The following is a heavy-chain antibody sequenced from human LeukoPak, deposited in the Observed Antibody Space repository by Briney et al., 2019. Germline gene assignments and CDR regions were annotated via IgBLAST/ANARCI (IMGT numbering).Heavy chain of an antibody. CDR2: IYHSGST. V-gene: IGHV4-30-2*01. Sequence: SETLSLTCTVSGGSISSGGYYWSWIRQPPGKGLEWIGYIYHSGSTYYNPSLKSRVTISVDRSKNQFSLKLSSVTAADTAVYYCARDRYPKARYCSSTSCYRFGWFDPWGQGTLVTVSS. J-gene: IGHJ5*02. D-gene: IGHD2-2*02. CDR1: GGSISSGGYY. CDR3: ARDRYPKARYCSSTSCYRFGWFDP.